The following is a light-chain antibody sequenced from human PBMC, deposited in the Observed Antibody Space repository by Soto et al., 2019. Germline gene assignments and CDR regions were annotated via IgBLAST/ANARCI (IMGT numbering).Light chain of an antibody. Sequence: EIVMTQSPATLSVSPWERATLSCRESQSVGSNLAWHQQKPGQAPRLFIYAASTRATGVPARFSGSGAGTEFTLTISDLQSEDFAVYFCQHYDIWPLTFGGGTKVDI. J-gene: IGKJ4*01. CDR1: QSVGSN. CDR2: AAS. CDR3: QHYDIWPLT. V-gene: IGKV3-15*01.